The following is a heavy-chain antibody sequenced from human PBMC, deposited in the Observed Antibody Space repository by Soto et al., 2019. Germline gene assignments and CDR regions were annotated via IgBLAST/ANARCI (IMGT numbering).Heavy chain of an antibody. CDR1: GYSISSGYY. D-gene: IGHD6-6*01. V-gene: IGHV4-38-2*01. CDR3: ARRGDSSSSIDY. J-gene: IGHJ4*02. CDR2: IYHSGST. Sequence: ASETLSLTCAVSGYSISSGYYWGWIRQPPGKGLEWIGNIYHSGSTYHNPSLKSRVTISVDTSKNQFSLKLSSVTAADTAVYYCARRGDSSSSIDYWGQGTLVTVSS.